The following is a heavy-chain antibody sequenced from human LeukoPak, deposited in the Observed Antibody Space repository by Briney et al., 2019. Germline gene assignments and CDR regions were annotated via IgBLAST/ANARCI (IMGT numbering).Heavy chain of an antibody. CDR3: ASDSMGLYGGFNFDY. V-gene: IGHV4-34*01. Sequence: SSETLSLTCAVYGGSFSGYYWSWIRQPPGKGLEWIGEINHSGGTNYNPSLKSRVTISVDTSKNQFSLKLSSVTAADTAVYYCASDSMGLYGGFNFDYWGQGTLVTVSS. CDR2: INHSGGT. CDR1: GGSFSGYY. J-gene: IGHJ4*02. D-gene: IGHD4/OR15-4a*01.